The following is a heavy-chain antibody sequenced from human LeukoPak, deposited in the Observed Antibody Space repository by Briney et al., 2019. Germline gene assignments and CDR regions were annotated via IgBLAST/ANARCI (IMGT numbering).Heavy chain of an antibody. CDR1: GGTISSHS. V-gene: IGHV4-59*11. Sequence: SETLSLTCTVSGGTISSHSWSWIRQPPGKGLEWMGYIYSSGSTNYNPSLKSRVTISVDTSKKQFSLKLSSVTAADTAVYYCARIVEMATITYYYYYMDVWGKGTTVTVSS. J-gene: IGHJ6*03. CDR3: ARIVEMATITYYYYYMDV. CDR2: IYSSGST. D-gene: IGHD5-24*01.